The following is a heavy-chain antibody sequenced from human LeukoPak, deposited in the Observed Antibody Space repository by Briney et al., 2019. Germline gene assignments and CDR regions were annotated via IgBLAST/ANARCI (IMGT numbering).Heavy chain of an antibody. CDR1: GFSFSDCA. J-gene: IGHJ4*02. CDR3: TKGMATIRRHIDS. Sequence: GGSLRLSCAASGFSFSDCAMSWVRQAPGRGLEWVSSISGSAGSTYYADSMKGRFTISRDNPKNTLHLEMNSLRAEDTAIYYCTKGMATIRRHIDSGGQGTLVTVP. CDR2: ISGSAGST. V-gene: IGHV3-23*01. D-gene: IGHD5-24*01.